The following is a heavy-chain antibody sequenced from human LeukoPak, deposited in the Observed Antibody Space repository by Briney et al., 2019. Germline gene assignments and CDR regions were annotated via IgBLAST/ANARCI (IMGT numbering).Heavy chain of an antibody. V-gene: IGHV3-7*01. CDR3: AREMVAVAGAIDC. Sequence: GGSLRLSCAASGFTFHSYWMSWVRQAPGKGREGVANIKQDGSDKYYVDSVKGRFNISRDNVKNSLYLQMNSLRVEDTAVYYCAREMVAVAGAIDCWGQGTLVTVSS. D-gene: IGHD6-19*01. CDR1: GFTFHSYW. J-gene: IGHJ4*02. CDR2: IKQDGSDK.